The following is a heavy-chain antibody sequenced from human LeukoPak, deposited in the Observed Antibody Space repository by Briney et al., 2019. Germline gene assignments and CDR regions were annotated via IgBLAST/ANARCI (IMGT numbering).Heavy chain of an antibody. J-gene: IGHJ6*02. CDR2: ISYDGSNK. V-gene: IGHV3-30-3*01. D-gene: IGHD2-2*01. Sequence: GGSLRLSCAASGFTFSSYAMHWVRQAPGKGLEWVAVISYDGSNKYYADSVKGRFTISRDNSKNTLYLQMNSLGAEDTAVYYCARDLDISYCSSTSCSILMTYGMDVWGQGTTVTVSS. CDR1: GFTFSSYA. CDR3: ARDLDISYCSSTSCSILMTYGMDV.